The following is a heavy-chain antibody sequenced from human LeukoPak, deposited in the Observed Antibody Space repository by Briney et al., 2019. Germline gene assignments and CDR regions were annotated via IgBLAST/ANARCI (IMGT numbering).Heavy chain of an antibody. CDR3: ATSPIAVVPAANHPNDYYFDY. D-gene: IGHD2-2*01. CDR2: INHSGST. Sequence: KPSETLSLTCAVYGGSFSGYYWSWIRQPPGKGLEWIGEINHSGSTNYNPSLKSRVTISVDTSKNQFSLKLSSVTAADTAVYYCATSPIAVVPAANHPNDYYFDYWGQGTLVTVSS. V-gene: IGHV4-34*01. J-gene: IGHJ4*02. CDR1: GGSFSGYY.